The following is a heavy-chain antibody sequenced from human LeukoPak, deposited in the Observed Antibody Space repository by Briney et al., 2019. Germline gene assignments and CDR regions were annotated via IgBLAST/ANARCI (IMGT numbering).Heavy chain of an antibody. D-gene: IGHD2-15*01. CDR3: ARWTDLVVVAAYFDY. CDR2: IYPGDSDT. CDR1: GYSFTSYW. V-gene: IGHV5-51*01. Sequence: GESLKISCKGSGYSFTSYWIGWVRQMPGKGLEWMGIIYPGDSDTRYSPSFQGQVTISADKSISTAYLQWSSLKASDTAMYYCARWTDLVVVAAYFDYWGQGTLVTVSS. J-gene: IGHJ4*02.